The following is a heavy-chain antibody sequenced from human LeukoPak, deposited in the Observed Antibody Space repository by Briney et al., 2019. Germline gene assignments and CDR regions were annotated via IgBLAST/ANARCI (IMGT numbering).Heavy chain of an antibody. Sequence: GGSLRLSCAASGFTFSDYYMSWIRQAPGKGLEWVSYISSSGSTIYYADSVKGRFTISRDNAKNSLYLQMNSLRAEDTAVYYCALDGRWTAIYYFDYWGQGTLVTVSS. D-gene: IGHD1-26*01. CDR1: GFTFSDYY. CDR3: ALDGRWTAIYYFDY. J-gene: IGHJ4*02. CDR2: ISSSGSTI. V-gene: IGHV3-11*04.